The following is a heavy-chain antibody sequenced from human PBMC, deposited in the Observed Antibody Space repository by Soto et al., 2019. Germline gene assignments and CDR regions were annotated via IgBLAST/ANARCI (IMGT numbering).Heavy chain of an antibody. Sequence: QVQLVQSGAEAKKPGSSVKVSCKTSGGTFSSYALSWVRQAPGHGLEWLGGIVPLFRTTNYAQKFQGRVTITADKSTYTVYMGLSGLRSGDTAVYYCARGGYSSTWSNLLDRSGLDVWGQGTTVTFSS. J-gene: IGHJ6*02. CDR3: ARGGYSSTWSNLLDRSGLDV. V-gene: IGHV1-69*06. CDR1: GGTFSSYA. D-gene: IGHD6-13*01. CDR2: IVPLFRTT.